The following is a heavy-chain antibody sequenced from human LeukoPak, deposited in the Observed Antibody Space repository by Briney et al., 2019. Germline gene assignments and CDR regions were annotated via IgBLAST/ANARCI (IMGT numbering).Heavy chain of an antibody. CDR1: GGSINNYY. V-gene: IGHV4-59*01. CDR2: INYSGST. CDR3: AREGRYSSGWYDPIYYFDY. D-gene: IGHD6-19*01. J-gene: IGHJ4*02. Sequence: SETLSLTCTVSGGSINNYYWSWVRQPPGKGLEWIAYINYSGSTSYNPSLKSRVTISVDTSKNQFSLKLSSVTAADTAVYYRAREGRYSSGWYDPIYYFDYWGQGTLVTVSS.